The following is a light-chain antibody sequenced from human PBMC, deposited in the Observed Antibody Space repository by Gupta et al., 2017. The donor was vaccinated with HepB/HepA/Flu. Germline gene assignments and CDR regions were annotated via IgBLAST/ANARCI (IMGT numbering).Light chain of an antibody. V-gene: IGKV4-1*01. J-gene: IGKJ4*01. Sequence: DIVMTPSPDSLARSLGERATINCKSSQRLLESYNNKNYLTWYQQKPGQPPKLLMYWASTRESGVPDRFSGSGSGTDFTLTISSLQAEDVAVYYCKQSHSPPITFGGGTKVEIK. CDR1: QRLLESYNNKNY. CDR2: WAS. CDR3: KQSHSPPIT.